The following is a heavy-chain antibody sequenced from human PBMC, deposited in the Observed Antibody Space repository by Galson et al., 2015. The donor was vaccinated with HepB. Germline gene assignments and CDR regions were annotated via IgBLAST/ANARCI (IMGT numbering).Heavy chain of an antibody. CDR2: IDPSDSYT. V-gene: IGHV5-10-1*01. J-gene: IGHJ5*02. D-gene: IGHD5-18*01. CDR3: ARHVDGYSYGDNWFDP. CDR1: GYSFTSYW. Sequence: QSGAEVKKPGESLRISCKGSGYSFTSYWISWVRQMPGKGLEWMGRIDPSDSYTNYSPSFQGHVTISADKSISTAYLQWSSLKASDTAMYYCARHVDGYSYGDNWFDPWGQGTLVTVSS.